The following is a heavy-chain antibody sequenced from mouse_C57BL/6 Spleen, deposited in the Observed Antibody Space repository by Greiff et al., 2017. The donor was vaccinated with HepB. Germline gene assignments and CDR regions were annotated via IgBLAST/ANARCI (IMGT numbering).Heavy chain of an antibody. V-gene: IGHV5-9-1*02. CDR1: GFTFSSYA. Sequence: EVQLVESGEGLVKPGGSLKLSCAASGFTFSSYAMSWVRQTPEKRLEWVAYISSGGDYIYYADTVKGRITISRDNARNTQYLQMSSMKSEDTDMYYCTRDYDYDHAMDYWGQGTSVTVSS. CDR3: TRDYDYDHAMDY. D-gene: IGHD2-4*01. CDR2: ISSGGDYI. J-gene: IGHJ4*01.